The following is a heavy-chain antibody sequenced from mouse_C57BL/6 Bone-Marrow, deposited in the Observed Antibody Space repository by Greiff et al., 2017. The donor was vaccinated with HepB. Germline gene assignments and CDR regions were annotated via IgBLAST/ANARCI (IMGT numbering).Heavy chain of an antibody. CDR3: ARDGDYDEEN. Sequence: VKLMESGAELARPGASVKLSCKASGYTFTSYGISWVKQRTGQGLEWIGEIYPRSGNTYYNEKFKGKATLTADKSSSTAYMELRSLTSEDSAVYFCARDGDYDEENWGKGTSVTVSS. V-gene: IGHV1-81*01. D-gene: IGHD2-4*01. CDR2: IYPRSGNT. J-gene: IGHJ4*01. CDR1: GYTFTSYG.